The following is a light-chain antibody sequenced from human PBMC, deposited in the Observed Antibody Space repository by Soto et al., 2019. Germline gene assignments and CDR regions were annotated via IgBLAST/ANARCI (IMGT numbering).Light chain of an antibody. J-gene: IGKJ4*01. V-gene: IGKV1-5*01. CDR3: QQYNSYPLT. Sequence: DIQMTQSPSTLSASVGDRVTITCRASQSISSWLAWYQQKPGKAPKLLIYDASSLESGVASRFGGSGSGTEITLTISSLQPDDFATYYCQQYNSYPLTFGGGTKVEIK. CDR1: QSISSW. CDR2: DAS.